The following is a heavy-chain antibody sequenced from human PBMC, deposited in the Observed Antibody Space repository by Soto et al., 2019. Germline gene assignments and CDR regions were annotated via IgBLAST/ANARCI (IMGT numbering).Heavy chain of an antibody. D-gene: IGHD5-18*01. J-gene: IGHJ5*02. Sequence: QVQLVQSGAEVKKPGASVKVSCKASGYTFTSYYMHWVRQAPGQGLEWMGIINPSGGSTSYAQKSPGRVTMTRDTSTSTVYMELSSLRSEDTAVYYCARVYPSDTRYGYVGNNWFDPWGQGTLVTVSS. CDR2: INPSGGST. CDR1: GYTFTSYY. CDR3: ARVYPSDTRYGYVGNNWFDP. V-gene: IGHV1-46*03.